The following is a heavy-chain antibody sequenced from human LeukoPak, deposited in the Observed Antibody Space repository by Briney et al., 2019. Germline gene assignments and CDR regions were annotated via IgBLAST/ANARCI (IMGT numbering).Heavy chain of an antibody. D-gene: IGHD4-17*01. CDR2: ISGSGGST. CDR1: GFKFDNYA. J-gene: IGHJ4*02. Sequence: GGSLRLSCAASGFKFDNYAMTWVRQAPGKGLEWVSAISGSGGSTYYADSVKGRFTISRDNSKNTLYLQMNSLRAEDTAVYYCARGDYGDYLFDYWGQGTLVTVSS. V-gene: IGHV3-23*01. CDR3: ARGDYGDYLFDY.